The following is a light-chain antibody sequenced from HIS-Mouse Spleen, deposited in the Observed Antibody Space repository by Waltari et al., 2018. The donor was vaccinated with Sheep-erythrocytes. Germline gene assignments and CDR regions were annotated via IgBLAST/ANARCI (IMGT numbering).Light chain of an antibody. V-gene: IGLV3-1*01. CDR2: QDS. CDR3: QAWDSSTAV. Sequence: SYELTQPPSVSVSPGQTASITCSADKLGDKYAYWYQQKPGQSPVLVIYQDSKRPSGIPERFSGSNSGNTATLTISGTQAMDEADYYCQAWDSSTAVFGGGTKLTVL. J-gene: IGLJ2*01. CDR1: KLGDKY.